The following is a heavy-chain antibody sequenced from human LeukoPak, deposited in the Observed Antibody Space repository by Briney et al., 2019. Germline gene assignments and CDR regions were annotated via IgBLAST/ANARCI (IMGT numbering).Heavy chain of an antibody. D-gene: IGHD5-18*01. CDR2: INHSGST. Sequence: PSETLSLTCAVYGASFRAYYWSWVRQPPGKGLEWIGEINHSGSTNYNPSLKSRVTISVATSKNQFSLKVTSVTAADTAVYYCARVGRGSSGEGDSYLDAFDIWGQGTMVTVSS. J-gene: IGHJ3*02. CDR1: GASFRAYY. CDR3: ARVGRGSSGEGDSYLDAFDI. V-gene: IGHV4-34*01.